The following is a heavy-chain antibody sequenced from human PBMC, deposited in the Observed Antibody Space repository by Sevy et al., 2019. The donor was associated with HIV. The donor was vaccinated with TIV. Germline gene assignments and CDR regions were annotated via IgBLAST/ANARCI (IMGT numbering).Heavy chain of an antibody. CDR2: INPNTGNT. V-gene: IGHV1-2*02. CDR3: TRIEAVYTPYYFDH. Sequence: ASVKVSCKASGYTFSGYYTHWVRQAPGQGLEWLGWINPNTGNTNYAKKFQGRVTMTRDTSISTAYMALSRLRSDDTAVYYCTRIEAVYTPYYFDHWGQGTPVTVSS. D-gene: IGHD6-25*01. J-gene: IGHJ4*02. CDR1: GYTFSGYY.